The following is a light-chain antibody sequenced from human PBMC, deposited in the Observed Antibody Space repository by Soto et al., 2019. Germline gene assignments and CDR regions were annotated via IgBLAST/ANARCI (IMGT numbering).Light chain of an antibody. Sequence: QSVLTQSPSASASLGASVKLTCTLSSGHSSYAIAWHQQQPEKGPRYLMKLDSDGSHTKGDAIPDSVSGSSSGADRYRTISRLQPEDEADYYCQTWGTGIQVVFGGGTKLTAL. CDR1: SGHSSYA. CDR3: QTWGTGIQVV. CDR2: LDSDGSH. V-gene: IGLV4-69*01. J-gene: IGLJ2*01.